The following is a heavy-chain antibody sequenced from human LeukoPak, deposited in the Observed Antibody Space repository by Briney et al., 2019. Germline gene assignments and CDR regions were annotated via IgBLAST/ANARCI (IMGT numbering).Heavy chain of an antibody. J-gene: IGHJ4*02. CDR1: GFTSSGYA. D-gene: IGHD6-19*01. CDR3: AKVGRIAVAGQLDY. V-gene: IGHV3-23*01. Sequence: PGGSLRLSCAASGFTSSGYAMSWVRQAPGKGLGWVSAISGSGGSTYYADSVKGRFTISRDNSKNTLYLQMNSPRAEDTAVYYCAKVGRIAVAGQLDYWGQGALVTVSS. CDR2: ISGSGGST.